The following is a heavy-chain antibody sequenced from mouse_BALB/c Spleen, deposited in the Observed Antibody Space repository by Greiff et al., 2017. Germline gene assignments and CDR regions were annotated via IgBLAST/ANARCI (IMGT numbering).Heavy chain of an antibody. CDR3: GRTHLYYGSSRWYFDV. V-gene: IGHV1-83*01. D-gene: IGHD1-1*01. J-gene: IGHJ1*01. CDR1: GYTFTDYV. CDR2: IYPGSGST. Sequence: VQLQQSGPELVKPGASVKMSCKASGYTFTDYVISWVKQRTGQGLEWIGEIYPGSGSTYYNEKFKGKATLTADTSSNTAYMQLSSLTSEDSAVYFCGRTHLYYGSSRWYFDVWGAGTTVTVSS.